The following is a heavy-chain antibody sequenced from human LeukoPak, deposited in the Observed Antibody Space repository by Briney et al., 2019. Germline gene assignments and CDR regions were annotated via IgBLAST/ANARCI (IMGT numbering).Heavy chain of an antibody. CDR2: ISGSGGST. V-gene: IGHV3-23*01. D-gene: IGHD1-26*01. CDR1: GFTFSSYA. J-gene: IGHJ4*02. CDR3: AQASSAAWELPRTFVY. Sequence: GGSLRLSCAASGFTFSSYAMSWVRQAPGKGLEWVSAISGSGGSTYYADSVKGRFTISRDNSKNTLYLQMNSLRAEDTAVYYCAQASSAAWELPRTFVYWRQGTLLTVSS.